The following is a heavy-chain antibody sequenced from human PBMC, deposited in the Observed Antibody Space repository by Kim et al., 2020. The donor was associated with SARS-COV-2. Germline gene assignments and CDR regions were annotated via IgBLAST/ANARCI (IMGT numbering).Heavy chain of an antibody. D-gene: IGHD3-22*01. CDR2: IIPIFGTA. CDR3: ALGRQSGYYDSSGPFDY. J-gene: IGHJ4*02. V-gene: IGHV1-69*13. CDR1: GGTFSSYA. Sequence: SVKVSCKASGGTFSSYAISWVRQAPGQGLEWMGGIIPIFGTANYAQKFQGRVTITADESTSTAYMELSSLRSEDTAVYYCALGRQSGYYDSSGPFDYWGQGTLVTVSS.